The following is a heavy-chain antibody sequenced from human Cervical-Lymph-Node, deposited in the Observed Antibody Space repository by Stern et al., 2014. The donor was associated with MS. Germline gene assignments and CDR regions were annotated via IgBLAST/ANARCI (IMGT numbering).Heavy chain of an antibody. CDR2: IHSGGYT. D-gene: IGHD3-9*01. CDR3: VRDHYNILTGYYIDY. Sequence: EVQLVESGGGLTQPGGSLRLSCATSGFTVSSNYMSWARQAPGKGLEWVSVIHSGGYTFYVDSVKGRFSISRDNSKNTLYLQMNSLRAEDTAVYYCVRDHYNILTGYYIDYWGQGTLVTVS. CDR1: GFTVSSNY. J-gene: IGHJ4*02. V-gene: IGHV3-53*01.